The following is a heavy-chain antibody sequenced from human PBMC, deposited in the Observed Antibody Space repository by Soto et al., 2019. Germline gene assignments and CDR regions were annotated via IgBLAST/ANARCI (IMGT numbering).Heavy chain of an antibody. J-gene: IGHJ4*02. Sequence: GGSLRLSCAASGFTFSSYGMHWVRQAPGKGLEWVAVIWYDGSNKYYADSVKGRFTISRDNSKNTLYLQMNSLRAEDTAVYYCARDHGGNSRFDYWGQGTLVTVSS. D-gene: IGHD2-21*02. CDR3: ARDHGGNSRFDY. V-gene: IGHV3-33*01. CDR2: IWYDGSNK. CDR1: GFTFSSYG.